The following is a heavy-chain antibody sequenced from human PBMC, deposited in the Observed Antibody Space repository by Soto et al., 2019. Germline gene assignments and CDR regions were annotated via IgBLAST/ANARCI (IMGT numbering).Heavy chain of an antibody. CDR3: ARWYYDSSGYYLLNYFDY. CDR1: GGSISSRNYY. D-gene: IGHD3-22*01. Sequence: SETLSLTCTVSGGSISSRNYYWRWIRQPPGKGLEWIGSMYYRGSTYYTPSLKSRVTISIDTSKNQFSLKLSSVTAADTAVYYCARWYYDSSGYYLLNYFDYWGQGTLVTVS. J-gene: IGHJ4*02. V-gene: IGHV4-39*01. CDR2: MYYRGST.